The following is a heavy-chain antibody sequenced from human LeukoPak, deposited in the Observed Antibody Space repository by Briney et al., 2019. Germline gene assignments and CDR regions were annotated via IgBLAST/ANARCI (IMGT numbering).Heavy chain of an antibody. V-gene: IGHV1-69*04. Sequence: SVKVSSKASGGTFSSCTFSWVRQAPGQGLQWMGRIIPILDIADYAQKFQGRVTITADEATSTVYMELSSLRSEDTAMYYCARDPRSPVVTPRDDCWGQGTLVIVSS. CDR2: IIPILDIA. CDR3: ARDPRSPVVTPRDDC. D-gene: IGHD4-23*01. CDR1: GGTFSSCT. J-gene: IGHJ4*02.